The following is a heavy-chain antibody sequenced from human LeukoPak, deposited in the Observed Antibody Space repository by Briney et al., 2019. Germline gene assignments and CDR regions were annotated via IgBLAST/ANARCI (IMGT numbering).Heavy chain of an antibody. J-gene: IGHJ4*02. Sequence: GESLKISCKGSGYSFTSYWIAWVCQMPGKGLEWMGIIYPGDSDTRYSPSFQGQVTISADKSISTAYLQWSSLKASDTAIYYCARSIAAAATFDYWGQGTLVTVSS. V-gene: IGHV5-51*01. CDR3: ARSIAAAATFDY. CDR2: IYPGDSDT. D-gene: IGHD6-13*01. CDR1: GYSFTSYW.